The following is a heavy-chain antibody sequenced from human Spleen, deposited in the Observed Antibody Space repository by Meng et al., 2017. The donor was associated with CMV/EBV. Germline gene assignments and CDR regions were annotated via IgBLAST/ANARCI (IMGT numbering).Heavy chain of an antibody. CDR2: IIPIFGTA. Sequence: KASCGTFISYAISWVRQAPGQGLEWMGGIIPIFGTAHYAQKFQGRVTITTDESTSTAYMELSSLRSEDTAVYYCARVRFAEALSFDYWGQGTLVTVSS. D-gene: IGHD3-10*01. CDR3: ARVRFAEALSFDY. J-gene: IGHJ4*02. V-gene: IGHV1-69*05. CDR1: CGTFISYA.